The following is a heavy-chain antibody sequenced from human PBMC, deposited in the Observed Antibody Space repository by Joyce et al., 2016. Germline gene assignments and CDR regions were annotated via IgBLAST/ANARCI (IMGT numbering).Heavy chain of an antibody. Sequence: EVQLLESGGTLVQPGGSLRLSCAASGFIFTNYAMTWVRQAPGKGLEWVLTSSDRRSGTFYTDSVKGRFTISRDNSRSVLELQMNSLRAEDTALYYCTRGEDDIHIAVQSDYWGQGTLVAVSS. V-gene: IGHV3-23*01. D-gene: IGHD2-21*01. CDR3: TRGEDDIHIAVQSDY. CDR1: GFIFTNYA. J-gene: IGHJ4*02. CDR2: SSDRRSGT.